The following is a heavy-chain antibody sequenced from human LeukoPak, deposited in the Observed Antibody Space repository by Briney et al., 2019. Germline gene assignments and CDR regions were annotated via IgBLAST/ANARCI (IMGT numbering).Heavy chain of an antibody. Sequence: GGSLRLSCAASGFTFSTCRMNWVRQAPGKGLEWVSFISGTSDTIYYADSVKGRFTISRDNTKNSPYLQMNSLRVEDTAVYYCATVSGSYLDFQHWGQGTLVTVSS. J-gene: IGHJ1*01. V-gene: IGHV3-48*04. CDR2: ISGTSDTI. CDR1: GFTFSTCR. D-gene: IGHD3-10*01. CDR3: ATVSGSYLDFQH.